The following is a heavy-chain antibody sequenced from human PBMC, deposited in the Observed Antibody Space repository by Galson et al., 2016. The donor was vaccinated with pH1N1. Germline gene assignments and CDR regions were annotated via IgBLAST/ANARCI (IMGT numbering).Heavy chain of an antibody. J-gene: IGHJ4*02. CDR1: GFTFDSHE. CDR3: ARAYYDPLTRFSGAFDY. V-gene: IGHV3-48*03. Sequence: SLRLSCAVSGFTFDSHEMNWVRQAPGKGLEWVASISSGGNTMFYADSVKGRFITSRDNAKNSLYLQMNSLRVEDTAVYYCARAYYDPLTRFSGAFDYWGQGTLVTVSS. CDR2: ISSGGNTM. D-gene: IGHD3-9*01.